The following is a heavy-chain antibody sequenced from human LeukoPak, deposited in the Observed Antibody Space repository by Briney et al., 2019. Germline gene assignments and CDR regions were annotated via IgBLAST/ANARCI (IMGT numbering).Heavy chain of an antibody. Sequence: AGGSLRLPCEASGFTFSHYAMHWVRQAPGKGLEWVAVIWSDATNRYYADFVKGRFSIYRDDSQKRVFLQMNSLRAEDTAVYYCARDAQRGFDYSNSLQYWGQGALVTVAS. CDR1: GFTFSHYA. D-gene: IGHD4-11*01. J-gene: IGHJ4*02. CDR3: ARDAQRGFDYSNSLQY. CDR2: IWSDATNR. V-gene: IGHV3-33*01.